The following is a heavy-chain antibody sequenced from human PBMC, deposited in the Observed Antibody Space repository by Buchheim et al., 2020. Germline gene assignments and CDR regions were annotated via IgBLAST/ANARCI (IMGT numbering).Heavy chain of an antibody. Sequence: EVQLVESGGGLVQPGGSLRLSCAAAGFTVSSNYMSWVRQAPGKGLEWVSVIYSGGSTYYADSVKGRFTISRDNSKNTLYLQMNSLRAEDTAVYYCARGYSGYDGFDYYYGMDVWGQGTT. CDR2: IYSGGST. D-gene: IGHD5-12*01. V-gene: IGHV3-66*01. CDR1: GFTVSSNY. CDR3: ARGYSGYDGFDYYYGMDV. J-gene: IGHJ6*02.